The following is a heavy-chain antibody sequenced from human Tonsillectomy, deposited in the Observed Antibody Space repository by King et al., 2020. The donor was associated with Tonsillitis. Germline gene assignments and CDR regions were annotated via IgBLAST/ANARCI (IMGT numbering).Heavy chain of an antibody. D-gene: IGHD6-13*01. CDR3: ARRGYNSRAFDY. V-gene: IGHV4-34*01. Sequence: VQLQQWGAGLLKPSEPLSLTCAVYGGSFSGYYWSWIRQPPGKGLEWIGEIHHSGWTNYNPSLKSRVTISVDTSKNGFSLRLTYVTAADTAVYYCARRGYNSRAFDYWGQGTLVTVSS. CDR2: IHHSGWT. CDR1: GGSFSGYY. J-gene: IGHJ4*02.